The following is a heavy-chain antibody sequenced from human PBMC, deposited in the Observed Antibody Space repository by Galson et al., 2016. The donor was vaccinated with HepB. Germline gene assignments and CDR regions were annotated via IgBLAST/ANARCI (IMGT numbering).Heavy chain of an antibody. J-gene: IGHJ6*02. D-gene: IGHD5-18*01. CDR1: GFSFSSYA. CDR2: ITSGGTT. CDR3: ATRPYSYGWHSGMDV. V-gene: IGHV3-23*01. Sequence: SLRLSCAASGFSFSSYAMSWVRQAPGKGLEWASGITSGGTTYYADSVKGRFTISRDNSKNILYLQMKSLRDEDTAVYYCATRPYSYGWHSGMDVWGQGTTVTVS.